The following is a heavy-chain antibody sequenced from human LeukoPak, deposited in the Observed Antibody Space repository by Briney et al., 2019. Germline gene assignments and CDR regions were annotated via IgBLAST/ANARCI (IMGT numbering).Heavy chain of an antibody. CDR2: IIPMFGTP. Sequence: SVKVSCKASGGSFSSYAISWVRQAPGQGLEWMGGIIPMFGTPNHAQNFQGRVTITTDESTSTAYMELSSLRSEDTAVYYCARGPAPSTMVRGVKYYYYYYMDVWGKGTTVTVSS. D-gene: IGHD3-10*01. J-gene: IGHJ6*03. V-gene: IGHV1-69*05. CDR3: ARGPAPSTMVRGVKYYYYYYMDV. CDR1: GGSFSSYA.